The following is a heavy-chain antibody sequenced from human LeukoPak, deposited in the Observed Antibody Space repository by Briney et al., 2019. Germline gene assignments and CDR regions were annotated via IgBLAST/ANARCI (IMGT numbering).Heavy chain of an antibody. CDR2: IRSKANSYAT. Sequence: PGGSLELSCAASGFTFSGSAMHWVRQASGKGLEWVGRIRSKANSYATAYAASVKGRFTISRDDSKNTAYLQMNSLKTEDTAVYYCARVRRTGTTEGTFDYWGQGTLVTVSS. CDR3: ARVRRTGTTEGTFDY. D-gene: IGHD1-1*01. V-gene: IGHV3-73*01. J-gene: IGHJ4*02. CDR1: GFTFSGSA.